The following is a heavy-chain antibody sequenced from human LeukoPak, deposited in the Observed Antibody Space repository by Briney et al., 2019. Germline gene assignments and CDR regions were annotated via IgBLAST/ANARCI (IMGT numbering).Heavy chain of an antibody. Sequence: SVKVSCKASGGTLSSYAISWVRQAPGQGLGWMGGIIPIFGTANYAQKFQGRVTITADESTSTAYMGLSSLRSEDTAVYYCARDNGGSWVVDAFDIWGQGTMVTVSS. CDR1: GGTLSSYA. D-gene: IGHD2-15*01. CDR2: IIPIFGTA. CDR3: ARDNGGSWVVDAFDI. V-gene: IGHV1-69*13. J-gene: IGHJ3*02.